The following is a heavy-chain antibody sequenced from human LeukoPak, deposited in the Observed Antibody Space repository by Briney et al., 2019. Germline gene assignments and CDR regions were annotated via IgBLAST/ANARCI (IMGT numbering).Heavy chain of an antibody. V-gene: IGHV4-39*01. CDR2: IYYSGST. J-gene: IGHJ4*02. CDR3: ARRTRGFDY. Sequence: SETLSLTCSVSGGSISSSSYYWGWFRQPPGEGLEWIGSIYYSGSTYYNPSLKSRVTISVDTSKNQFSLKLSSVTAADTAVYYCARRTRGFDYWGQGTLVTVSS. D-gene: IGHD1-1*01. CDR1: GGSISSSSYY.